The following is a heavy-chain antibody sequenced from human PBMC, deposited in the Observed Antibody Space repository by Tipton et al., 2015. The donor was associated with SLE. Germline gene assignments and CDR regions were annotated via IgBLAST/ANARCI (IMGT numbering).Heavy chain of an antibody. CDR2: IHTADRHT. CDR1: GYTFVTYA. J-gene: IGHJ4*02. CDR3: ATTNVDFGGYSDY. D-gene: IGHD4/OR15-4a*01. Sequence: QSGAEVKKPGVSVKVSCKASGYTFVTYAVHWVRQAPGQSLEWMGRIHTADRHTQYSENFQGRVTITRDASADTAYMELVSLRSEDTAVYYCATTNVDFGGYSDYWGQGTLVTVSS. V-gene: IGHV1-3*04.